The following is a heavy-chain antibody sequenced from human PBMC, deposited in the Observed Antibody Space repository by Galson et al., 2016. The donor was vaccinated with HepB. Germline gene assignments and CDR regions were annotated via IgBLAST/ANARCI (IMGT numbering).Heavy chain of an antibody. Sequence: SLRLSCAASGFPFIDAWMNWVRQAPGKGLEWVGRLKSNPDGGTAEYAAPVKGRFTISRDDLKNTLYLQIDNLKAEDTAVYYCTRINYADGRIHFQYWGQGTLVTVFS. CDR3: TRINYADGRIHFQY. CDR2: LKSNPDGGTA. CDR1: GFPFIDAW. J-gene: IGHJ4*02. V-gene: IGHV3-15*01. D-gene: IGHD3-16*01.